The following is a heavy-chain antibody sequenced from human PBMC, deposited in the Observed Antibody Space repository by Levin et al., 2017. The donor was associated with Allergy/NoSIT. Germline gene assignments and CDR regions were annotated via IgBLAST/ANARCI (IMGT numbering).Heavy chain of an antibody. D-gene: IGHD3-22*01. CDR2: ISSSGSTI. Sequence: LSLTCAASGFTFSDYYMSWIRQAPGKGLEWVSYISSSGSTIYYADSVKGRFTISRDNAKNSLYLQMNSLRAEDTAVYYCARELNSYYYDSSGYRDYYYYGMDVWGQGTTVTVSS. V-gene: IGHV3-11*01. J-gene: IGHJ6*02. CDR1: GFTFSDYY. CDR3: ARELNSYYYDSSGYRDYYYYGMDV.